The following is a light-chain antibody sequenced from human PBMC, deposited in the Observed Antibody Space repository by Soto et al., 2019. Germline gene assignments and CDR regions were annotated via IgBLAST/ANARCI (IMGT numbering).Light chain of an antibody. J-gene: IGLJ3*02. CDR1: SSDVGGYNY. V-gene: IGLV2-14*01. Sequence: QSVLTQPASVSGSPGQSITISCTGTSSDVGGYNYVSWYQHHPGKAPKLMIYDVTNRPSGVSNRFSGSKSGNTASLTISGLQAEDEADYFCRSYTSSITLRVFGGRTKVTVL. CDR2: DVT. CDR3: RSYTSSITLRV.